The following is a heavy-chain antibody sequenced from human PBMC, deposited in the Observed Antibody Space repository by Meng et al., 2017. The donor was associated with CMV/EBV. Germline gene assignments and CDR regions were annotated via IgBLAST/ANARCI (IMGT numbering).Heavy chain of an antibody. CDR3: ARGSHEVAAAGTDDY. Sequence: GGSLRLSCAASGFTFSSYWMHWVRQAPGKGLEWVAVISYDGSNKYYADSVKGRFTISRDNSKNTLYLQMNSLRAEDTAVYYCARGSHEVAAAGTDDYWGQGTLVTVSS. J-gene: IGHJ4*02. D-gene: IGHD6-13*01. CDR2: ISYDGSNK. CDR1: GFTFSSYW. V-gene: IGHV3-30-3*01.